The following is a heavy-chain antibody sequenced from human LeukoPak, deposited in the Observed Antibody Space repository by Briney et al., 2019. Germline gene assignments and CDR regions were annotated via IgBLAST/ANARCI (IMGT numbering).Heavy chain of an antibody. D-gene: IGHD4-17*01. J-gene: IGHJ3*02. Sequence: GRSLRLSCAASGFTFSSYGMHWVRQAPGKGLEWVAVISYDGSNKYYADSVKGRFTISRDNSKNTLYLQMNSLRAEDTAVYYCAKMANDYGDYSHAFDIWGQGTMVTVSS. CDR1: GFTFSSYG. CDR2: ISYDGSNK. CDR3: AKMANDYGDYSHAFDI. V-gene: IGHV3-30*18.